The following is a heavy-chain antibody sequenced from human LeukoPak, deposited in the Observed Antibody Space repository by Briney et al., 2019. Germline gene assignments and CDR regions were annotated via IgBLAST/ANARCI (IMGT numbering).Heavy chain of an antibody. J-gene: IGHJ2*01. D-gene: IGHD3-10*01. V-gene: IGHV3-23*01. CDR1: GFTFSSYA. CDR2: ISGSGGRT. Sequence: GALSLSCAASGFTFSSYAMSWVRQAPGKGLEWVSAISGSGGRTYYADSVKGRFTISRDNSKNTLYLQMNSLRAEDTAVYYCAKHSTGVECWGRGTLVTVSS. CDR3: AKHSTGVEC.